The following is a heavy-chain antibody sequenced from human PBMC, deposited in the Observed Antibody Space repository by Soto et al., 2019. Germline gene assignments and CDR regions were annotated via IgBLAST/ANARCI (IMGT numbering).Heavy chain of an antibody. CDR3: AKQSFFDGRGHYYDNVNPWIDP. J-gene: IGHJ5*02. Sequence: PGESLKISCKGSGYSFTSYWISWVRQMPGKGLEWMGRIDPSDSYTNYSPSFQGHVTISADKSISTAYLQWSSLKASDTAMYYCAKQSFFDGRGHYYDNVNPWIDPWGQGTLVTVSS. V-gene: IGHV5-10-1*01. CDR2: IDPSDSYT. CDR1: GYSFTSYW. D-gene: IGHD3-22*01.